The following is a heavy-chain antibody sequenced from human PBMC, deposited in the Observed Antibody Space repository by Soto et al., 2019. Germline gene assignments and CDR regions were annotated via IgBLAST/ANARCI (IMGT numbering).Heavy chain of an antibody. J-gene: IGHJ6*02. Sequence: SGPTLVNPTQTLTLTCTFSAFSLSTGGVGVGWIRQPPGKALEWLALIYCDDDKRYSPSLRSRLTITKDTSKNQVFLTMTNMDPVDTATYYCIQSRCGGDCLQSYASYYYYGVDVWGQGT. CDR1: AFSLSTGGVG. V-gene: IGHV2-5*02. CDR2: IYCDDDK. CDR3: IQSRCGGDCLQSYASYYYYGVDV. D-gene: IGHD2-21*02.